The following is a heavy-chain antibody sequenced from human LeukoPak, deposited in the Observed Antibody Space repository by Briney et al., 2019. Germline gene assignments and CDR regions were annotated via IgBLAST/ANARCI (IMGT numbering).Heavy chain of an antibody. CDR1: GASISSNIHY. CDR2: IYSSGTT. CDR3: ARRKRGSGGPFDY. V-gene: IGHV4-61*02. J-gene: IGHJ4*02. D-gene: IGHD6-19*01. Sequence: PSQTLSLTCTVSGASISSNIHYWIWIRQPAGKGLEWIGRIYSSGTTIHNPSLKSRVTISVDTSKNQFSLNLSSVTAADTAIYFCARRKRGSGGPFDYWGQGTLVTVSS.